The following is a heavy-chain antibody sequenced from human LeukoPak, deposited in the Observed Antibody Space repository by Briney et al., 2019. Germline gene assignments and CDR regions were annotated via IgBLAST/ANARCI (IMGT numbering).Heavy chain of an antibody. J-gene: IGHJ4*02. V-gene: IGHV3-53*01. CDR2: IYSGGST. Sequence: GGSLRLSCAASGFTVSSNYMSWVRQAPGKGLEWVSVIYSGGSTYYADSLKGRLTISRDNAKNSLYLQMNSLRAEDTAVYYCARDRADPDYGDYVFGYWGQGILVTVSS. CDR1: GFTVSSNY. CDR3: ARDRADPDYGDYVFGY. D-gene: IGHD4-17*01.